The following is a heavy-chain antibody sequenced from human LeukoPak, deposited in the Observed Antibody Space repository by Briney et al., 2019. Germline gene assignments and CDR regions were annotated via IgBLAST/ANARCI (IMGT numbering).Heavy chain of an antibody. J-gene: IGHJ5*02. D-gene: IGHD3-3*01. V-gene: IGHV4-4*07. Sequence: SETLSLTCTVSGGSISNYYWSWIRQPAGKGLEWIGRMYTSGGTNYNPSLKSRVTMSVDTSKNQFSLNLSSVIAADTAVYYCARGVDFWSGYQNWFDPWGQGTLVSVSS. CDR1: GGSISNYY. CDR2: MYTSGGT. CDR3: ARGVDFWSGYQNWFDP.